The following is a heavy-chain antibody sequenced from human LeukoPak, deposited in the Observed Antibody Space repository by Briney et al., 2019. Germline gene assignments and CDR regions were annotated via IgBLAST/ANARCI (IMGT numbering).Heavy chain of an antibody. CDR2: ISYDGSNK. V-gene: IGHV3-30*18. CDR1: GFTFSSYG. Sequence: GRSRRLSCAASGFTFSSYGMHWVRQAPGKGLEWVAVISYDGSNKYYADSVKGRFTISRDNSKNTLYLQMNSLRAEDTAVYYCAKDWDWNSSFFDYWGQGTLVTVSS. D-gene: IGHD1-7*01. CDR3: AKDWDWNSSFFDY. J-gene: IGHJ4*02.